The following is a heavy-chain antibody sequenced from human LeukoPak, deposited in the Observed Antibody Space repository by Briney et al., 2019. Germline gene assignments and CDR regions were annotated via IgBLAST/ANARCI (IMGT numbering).Heavy chain of an antibody. Sequence: SETLSLTCTVSGYAITSGGFSWNWIRQPPGKGLEWVGCIYDRGPAYYNPSLKSRFTISVDRPKNQFFLNVTSLTAADTAVYYCARSRQASGLFNSWGQGTLVVVSS. J-gene: IGHJ5*01. CDR1: GYAITSGGFS. V-gene: IGHV4-30-2*01. CDR3: ARSRQASGLFNS. CDR2: IYDRGPA. D-gene: IGHD3-10*01.